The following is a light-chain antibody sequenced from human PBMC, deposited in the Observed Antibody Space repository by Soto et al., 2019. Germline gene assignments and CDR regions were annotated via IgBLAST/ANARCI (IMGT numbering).Light chain of an antibody. CDR2: DVS. J-gene: IGLJ2*01. Sequence: HSALTQPASVSGSPGQSITISCTGTSSDVGGYNYVSWYQQHPGKAPKLMIYDVSNRPSGVSNRFSGSKSGNTASLTISGLQAEDEADYYCSSYTRSSLVVFGGGTKLTVL. CDR1: SSDVGGYNY. V-gene: IGLV2-14*01. CDR3: SSYTRSSLVV.